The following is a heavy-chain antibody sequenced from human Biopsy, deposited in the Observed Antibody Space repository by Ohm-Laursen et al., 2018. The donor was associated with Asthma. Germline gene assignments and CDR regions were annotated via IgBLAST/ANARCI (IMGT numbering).Heavy chain of an antibody. V-gene: IGHV3-53*01. CDR3: ARGDSSNWSHYYFDY. D-gene: IGHD3-22*01. CDR1: GFAVSRDY. Sequence: SLRLSCAASGFAVSRDYMFWVRQAPGKGLEWVSVIYSGGTSHTADSVRGRFTISRDFSKNTLHLQMHSLRVEDTAAYYCARGDSSNWSHYYFDYWGQGTLVTVSS. J-gene: IGHJ4*02. CDR2: IYSGGTS.